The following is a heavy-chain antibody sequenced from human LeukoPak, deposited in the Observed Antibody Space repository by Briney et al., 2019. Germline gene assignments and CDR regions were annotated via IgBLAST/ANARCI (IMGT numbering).Heavy chain of an antibody. CDR2: IYYSGST. V-gene: IGHV4-39*01. Sequence: SETLSLTCTVSGGSISSSSDYWGWIRQPPGKGLEWIGTIYYSGSTYYNPSLNSRLTISVDTSKNQFSLKLSSVTAADTAVYYCARHRRDGNNPDWFDPCGQGTLVTVSS. J-gene: IGHJ5*02. CDR3: ARHRRDGNNPDWFDP. CDR1: GGSISSSSDY. D-gene: IGHD5-24*01.